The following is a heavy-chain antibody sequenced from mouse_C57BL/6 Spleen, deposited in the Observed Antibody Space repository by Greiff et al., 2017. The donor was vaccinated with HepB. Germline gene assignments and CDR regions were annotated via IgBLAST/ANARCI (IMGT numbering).Heavy chain of an antibody. D-gene: IGHD1-1*01. CDR3: THYYYGSRFAY. CDR1: GFNFTDYY. V-gene: IGHV14-1*01. Sequence: VHVKQSGAELVRPGASVKLSCTASGFNFTDYYMHWVKQRPEQGLEWIGRIDPEDGDTEYAPKFQGKATMTADTSSNTACLQLSSLTSEDTAVYYCTHYYYGSRFAYWGQGTLVTVAA. J-gene: IGHJ3*01. CDR2: IDPEDGDT.